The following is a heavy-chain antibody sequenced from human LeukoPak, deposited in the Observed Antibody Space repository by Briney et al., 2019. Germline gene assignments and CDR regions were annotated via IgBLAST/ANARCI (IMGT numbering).Heavy chain of an antibody. CDR3: ARAPPTGTHANFDY. CDR2: IYYSGST. CDR1: GGSISSYY. J-gene: IGHJ4*02. D-gene: IGHD1-1*01. Sequence: SETLSLTCTVSGGSISSYYWSWIRQSPGKGLEWIGYIYYSGSTSYNPSLKSRVTISVDTSKNQFSLKLSSVTAADTAVYYCARAPPTGTHANFDYWGQGTLVTVSS. V-gene: IGHV4-59*01.